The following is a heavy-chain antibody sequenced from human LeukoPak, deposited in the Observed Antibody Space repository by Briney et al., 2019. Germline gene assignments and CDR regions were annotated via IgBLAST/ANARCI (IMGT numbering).Heavy chain of an antibody. CDR2: VYYSGST. D-gene: IGHD5-18*01. J-gene: IGHJ4*02. CDR3: ARVGYSFGYGDFDY. V-gene: IGHV4-61*01. Sequence: PSQTLSLTCTVSGGSISSGSYYWSWIRQPPGKGLEWIGYVYYSGSTTYNPSLKSRVTISVDTSKSQFSLKLSSVTAADTAVYFCARVGYSFGYGDFDYWGQGTLVTVSS. CDR1: GGSISSGSYY.